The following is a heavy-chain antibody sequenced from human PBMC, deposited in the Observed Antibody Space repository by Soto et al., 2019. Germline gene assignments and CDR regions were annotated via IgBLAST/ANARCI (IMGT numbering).Heavy chain of an antibody. CDR2: ISGSGGIT. V-gene: IGHV3-23*01. CDR1: GFTFGDHA. J-gene: IGHJ6*02. CDR3: AKGLLIMVRKVIIPPQYYYGIDV. Sequence: PGGSLRLSCAASGFTFGDHAMSWVRQAPGKGLEWVSVISGSGGITYDEDSVKGRFTISRDNAKNTLYLQMNSLRAEDTAVYYCAKGLLIMVRKVIIPPQYYYGIDVWGQGTTVTVSS. D-gene: IGHD3-10*01.